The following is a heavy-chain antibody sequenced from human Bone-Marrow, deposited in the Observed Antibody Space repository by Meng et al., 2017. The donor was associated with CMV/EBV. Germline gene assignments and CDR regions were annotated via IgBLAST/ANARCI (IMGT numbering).Heavy chain of an antibody. Sequence: SETLSLTCAVSGGSFSDYYWSWIRQPPGKGLEWIAEINHSGNSDYNPSLRSRVSISIDTSKNQFSLNLSSLTAADTAVYYCVRSRLQAQGYGSTWYVDYWGQGSLVTVYS. CDR2: INHSGNS. V-gene: IGHV4-34*01. J-gene: IGHJ4*02. D-gene: IGHD6-13*01. CDR3: VRSRLQAQGYGSTWYVDY. CDR1: GGSFSDYY.